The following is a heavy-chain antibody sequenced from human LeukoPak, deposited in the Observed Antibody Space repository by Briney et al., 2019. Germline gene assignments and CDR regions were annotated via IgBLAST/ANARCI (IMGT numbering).Heavy chain of an antibody. CDR3: ARLSIDCSSTSCYGGRGYYYYGMYV. Sequence: SETLSLTRIVSGGSISSYYWSWIRQPPGKGLEWIGYIYTSESTNYNPTPKSRVTISLYTSKRQVSLKLSSVTAADTAVYYCARLSIDCSSTSCYGGRGYYYYGMYVWGQGTTVIVSS. CDR1: GGSISSYY. J-gene: IGHJ6*02. D-gene: IGHD2-2*01. V-gene: IGHV4-4*09. CDR2: IYTSEST.